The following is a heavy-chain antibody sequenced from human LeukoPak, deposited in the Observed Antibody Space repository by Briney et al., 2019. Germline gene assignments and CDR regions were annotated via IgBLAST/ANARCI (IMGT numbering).Heavy chain of an antibody. CDR2: IYPGDSAT. CDR3: SRRRHTRWLQIRGHYFDY. Sequence: KLGESLNISCKVSGYSFTSYCIGWVRQMPDKGLELLGIIYPGDSATRYSPSFQGQVTIPADKSISTAYLQWSSLKASDTAMYFSSRRRHTRWLQIRGHYFDYWGQGTLVTVSS. J-gene: IGHJ4*02. V-gene: IGHV5-51*01. D-gene: IGHD5-24*01. CDR1: GYSFTSYC.